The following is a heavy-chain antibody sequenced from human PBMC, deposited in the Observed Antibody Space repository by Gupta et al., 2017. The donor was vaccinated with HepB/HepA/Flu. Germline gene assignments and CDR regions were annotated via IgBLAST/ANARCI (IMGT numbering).Heavy chain of an antibody. J-gene: IGHJ3*02. CDR3: ARGLKEVFPGYYYDIGPLDAFDI. V-gene: IGHV3-11*04. Sequence: VSYISSSGSTIYYADSVKGRFTISRDNAKNSLYLQMNSLRAEDTAVYYCARGLKEVFPGYYYDIGPLDAFDIWGQGTMVTVSS. CDR2: ISSSGSTI. D-gene: IGHD3-22*01.